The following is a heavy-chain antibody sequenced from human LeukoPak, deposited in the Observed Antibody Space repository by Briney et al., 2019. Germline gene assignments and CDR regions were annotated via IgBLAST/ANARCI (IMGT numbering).Heavy chain of an antibody. CDR1: GFRLSNYA. CDR2: INHSGST. J-gene: IGHJ4*02. V-gene: IGHV4-34*01. D-gene: IGHD6-6*01. Sequence: GSLRLSCAASGFRLSNYAMSWIRQPPGKGLEWIGEINHSGSTNYNPSLKSRVTISVDTSKNQFSLKLSSVTAADTAVYYCASSSIAARPFDYWGQGTLVTVSS. CDR3: ASSSIAARPFDY.